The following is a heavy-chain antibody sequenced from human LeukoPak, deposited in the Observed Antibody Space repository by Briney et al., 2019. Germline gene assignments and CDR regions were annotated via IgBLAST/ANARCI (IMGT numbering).Heavy chain of an antibody. D-gene: IGHD3-10*01. Sequence: PSETLSLTCTVSNDSISSYYCNWIRQPDGKGQEWIGRIYTSASINETPSLKSRVTVSVDTSKKQFTLKLSSVTAADTAVYYCARGFTMVRGPYGWFDPWGQGALVTVSS. CDR1: NDSISSYY. J-gene: IGHJ5*02. CDR3: ARGFTMVRGPYGWFDP. CDR2: IYTSASI. V-gene: IGHV4-4*07.